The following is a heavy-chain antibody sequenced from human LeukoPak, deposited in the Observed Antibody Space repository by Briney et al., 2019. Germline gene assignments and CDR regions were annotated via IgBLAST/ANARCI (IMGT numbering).Heavy chain of an antibody. CDR1: GDSVSSNSVT. Sequence: SQTLSLTCAISGDSVSSNSVTWNWIRQSPSRGLEWLGRVYYRSTWYNDYAVSVRGRITVNPDTSKNQFSLHLNSVTPEDTAVYYCARRLTQYDCFDPWGQGILVTVSS. V-gene: IGHV6-1*01. J-gene: IGHJ5*02. D-gene: IGHD2-2*01. CDR3: ARRLTQYDCFDP. CDR2: VYYRSTWYN.